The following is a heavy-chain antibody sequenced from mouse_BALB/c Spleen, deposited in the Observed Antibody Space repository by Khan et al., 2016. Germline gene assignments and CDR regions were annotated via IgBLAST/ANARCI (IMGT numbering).Heavy chain of an antibody. Sequence: QVQLQQSGAELVRPGVSVKISCKGSGYTFTDYGMHWVKQSHAKSLEWIGVISTDYGDTKYNQKFKDKATMTVDKSSSTAYMDLAGLTSEDSAIYYCARDNGSGYVGYFDVWGAGTTVTVSS. J-gene: IGHJ1*01. CDR2: ISTDYGDT. V-gene: IGHV1S137*01. CDR3: ARDNGSGYVGYFDV. D-gene: IGHD1-1*01. CDR1: GYTFTDYG.